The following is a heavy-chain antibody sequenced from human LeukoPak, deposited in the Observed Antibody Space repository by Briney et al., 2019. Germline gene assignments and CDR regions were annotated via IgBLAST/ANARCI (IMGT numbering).Heavy chain of an antibody. CDR1: GVSVSSGTYY. Sequence: SETLSLTCTVSGVSVSSGTYYWTWIRQSPGKGLEWIGYIYYTGSTEYNPSLKSRVSISVDPFKHQFSLELSAVSAADTAMYYCAGAPNTAYFDFWGQGTQATVSS. CDR3: AGAPNTAYFDF. CDR2: IYYTGST. V-gene: IGHV4-61*01. J-gene: IGHJ4*02.